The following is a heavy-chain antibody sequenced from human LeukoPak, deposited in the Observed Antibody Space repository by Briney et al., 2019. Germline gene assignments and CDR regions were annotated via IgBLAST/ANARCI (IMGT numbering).Heavy chain of an antibody. CDR3: IRGSHCSSITCWGAENDC. J-gene: IGHJ4*02. CDR2: IFRGDDT. D-gene: IGHD2-2*01. V-gene: IGHV3-66*01. Sequence: GGSLRLSCAASGFIVSQNYMSWVRQAPGKGLEWVSVIFRGDDTNYVDSVKGRFTIFRDNSKNTLYLQMNSLKTEDTAVYYCIRGSHCSSITCWGAENDCWGQGTLVTVSS. CDR1: GFIVSQNY.